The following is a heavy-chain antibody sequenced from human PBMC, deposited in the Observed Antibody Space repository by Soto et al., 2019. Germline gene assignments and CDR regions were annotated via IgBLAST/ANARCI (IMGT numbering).Heavy chain of an antibody. CDR1: GGSISSSSYY. CDR3: ARLKLWFGELSSAFDI. D-gene: IGHD3-10*01. Sequence: TSETLSLTCTVSGGSISSSSYYWGWIRQPPGKGLEWIGSIYYSGSTYYNPSLKSRVTISVDTSKNQFSLKLSSVTAADTAVYYCARLKLWFGELSSAFDIWGQGTMVTVSS. J-gene: IGHJ3*02. CDR2: IYYSGST. V-gene: IGHV4-39*01.